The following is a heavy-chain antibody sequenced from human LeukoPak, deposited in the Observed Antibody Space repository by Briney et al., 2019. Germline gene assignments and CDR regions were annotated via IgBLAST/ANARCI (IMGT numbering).Heavy chain of an antibody. CDR1: GYSISSGYY. CDR3: VRDHNQYYYGSGVSGGWFDP. D-gene: IGHD3-10*01. Sequence: SETLSLTCTVSGYSISSGYYWGWIRQPPGKGLEWIGSIYHSGSTYYNPSLKSRVTISVDTSKNQFSLKLSSVTAADTAVYYCVRDHNQYYYGSGVSGGWFDPWGQGTLVTVSS. CDR2: IYHSGST. J-gene: IGHJ5*02. V-gene: IGHV4-38-2*02.